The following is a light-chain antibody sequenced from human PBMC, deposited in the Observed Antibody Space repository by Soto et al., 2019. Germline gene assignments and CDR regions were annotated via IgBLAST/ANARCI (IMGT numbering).Light chain of an antibody. CDR2: GND. J-gene: IGLJ2*01. Sequence: QPVLTQPPSASGTPGQRVTISCSGTSSNIGGNIVNWYQQLPGTAPKLLIFGNDQRPSWVPDRFSGSKSGTSASLAISGLQSEDEDNYYCAAWDASLNGVVFGGGTKLTVL. CDR1: SSNIGGNI. V-gene: IGLV1-44*01. CDR3: AAWDASLNGVV.